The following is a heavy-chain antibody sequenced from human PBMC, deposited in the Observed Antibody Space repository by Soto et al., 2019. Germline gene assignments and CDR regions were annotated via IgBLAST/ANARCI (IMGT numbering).Heavy chain of an antibody. D-gene: IGHD3-22*01. J-gene: IGHJ4*02. Sequence: PGGSLRLSCAGSGVTFSSYGMHWGSQARGKGVEGVAVIWYDGSNKYYADSVKGRFTISRDNYKNTLYLQMNSLRAEDTAVYYCARGPHYYDSGGYYPLDYWGLGTLVTVSS. V-gene: IGHV3-33*01. CDR2: IWYDGSNK. CDR1: GVTFSSYG. CDR3: ARGPHYYDSGGYYPLDY.